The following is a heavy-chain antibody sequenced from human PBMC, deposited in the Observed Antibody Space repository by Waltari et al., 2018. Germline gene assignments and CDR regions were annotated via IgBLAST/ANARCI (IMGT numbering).Heavy chain of an antibody. V-gene: IGHV3-23*03. CDR2: IYSGGST. CDR1: GFTFSSYA. Sequence: EVQLLESGGGLVPPGGSLRLSCAASGFTFSSYAMSWGRQAPGKGLEWVSVIYSGGSTYYADSVKGRFTISRDNSKNTLYLQMNSLRAEDTAVYYCAKDKGSWGQGTLVTVSS. CDR3: AKDKGS. D-gene: IGHD3-10*01. J-gene: IGHJ4*02.